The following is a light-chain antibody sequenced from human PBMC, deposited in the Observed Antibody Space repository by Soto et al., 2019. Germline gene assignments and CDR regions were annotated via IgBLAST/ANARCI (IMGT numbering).Light chain of an antibody. CDR2: GNS. V-gene: IGLV1-40*01. CDR3: QSDDSSLSGSVV. J-gene: IGLJ2*01. CDR1: SSNIGAGYD. Sequence: QSVLTQPPSVSGAPGQRVTLSCTGSSSNIGAGYDVHWYQQLPGTAPKLLIYGNSNRPSGVPDRFSGSKAGTSASLAITGLQAEDEADYYSQSDDSSLSGSVVFGGGTKLTVL.